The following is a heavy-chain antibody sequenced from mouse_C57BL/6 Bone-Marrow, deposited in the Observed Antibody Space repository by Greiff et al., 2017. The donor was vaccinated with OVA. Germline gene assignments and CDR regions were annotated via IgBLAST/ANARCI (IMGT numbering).Heavy chain of an antibody. V-gene: IGHV1-5*01. J-gene: IGHJ4*01. CDR2: IYPGNSDT. CDR1: GYTFTSYW. CDR3: TRTTYDFYAMDY. Sequence: EVQLMESGTVLARPGASVKMSCKTSGYTFTSYWMHWVKQRPGQGLEWIGAIYPGNSDTSYNQKFKGKAKLTAVTSASTSYMELSSLTNEDSAVYYCTRTTYDFYAMDYWGQGTSVTVSS. D-gene: IGHD6-1*01.